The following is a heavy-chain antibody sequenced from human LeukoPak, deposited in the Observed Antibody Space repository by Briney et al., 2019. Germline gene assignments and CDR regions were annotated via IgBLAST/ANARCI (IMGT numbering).Heavy chain of an antibody. D-gene: IGHD2-15*01. V-gene: IGHV4-34*01. CDR1: GGSFSGYY. J-gene: IGHJ5*02. CDR3: ARGLVAPYNWFDP. CDR2: INHSGST. Sequence: SETLSLTCAVYGGSFSGYYWSWIRQPPGKGLEWIGEINHSGSTNYDPSLKSRVTISVDTSKNQFSLKLSSVTAADTAVYYCARGLVAPYNWFDPWGQGTLVTVSS.